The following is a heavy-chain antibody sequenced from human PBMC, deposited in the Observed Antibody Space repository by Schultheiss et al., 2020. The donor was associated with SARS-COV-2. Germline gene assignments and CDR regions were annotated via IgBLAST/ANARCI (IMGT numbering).Heavy chain of an antibody. Sequence: SETLSLTCTVSGGSISNYYWSWIRQAPGKGLECIGYIYSSGSANYNPSLKSRLTISVDTSKNQFSLKLTSLTAADTAIYYCARGNDFVYFFDSWGQGTLVTVSS. CDR3: ARGNDFVYFFDS. D-gene: IGHD3-3*01. CDR1: GGSISNYY. CDR2: IYSSGSA. V-gene: IGHV4-59*08. J-gene: IGHJ4*02.